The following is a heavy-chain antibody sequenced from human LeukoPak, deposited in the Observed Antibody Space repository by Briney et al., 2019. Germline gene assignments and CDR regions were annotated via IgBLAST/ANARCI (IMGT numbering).Heavy chain of an antibody. J-gene: IGHJ6*02. CDR2: IKSKTDGGTT. V-gene: IGHV3-15*01. CDR1: GFTFSNAW. CDR3: ARTRYCSGGSCYHSGYYGMDV. Sequence: GGSLRLSCAASGFTFSNAWMSWVRQDPGKGLEWVGRIKSKTDGGTTDYAAPVKGRFTISRDDSKNTLYLQMNSLKTEDTAVYYCARTRYCSGGSCYHSGYYGMDVWGQGTTVTVSS. D-gene: IGHD2-15*01.